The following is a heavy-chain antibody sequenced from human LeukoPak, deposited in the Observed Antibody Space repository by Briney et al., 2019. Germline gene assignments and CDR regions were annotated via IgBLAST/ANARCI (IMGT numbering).Heavy chain of an antibody. CDR3: ARYYYDSSGYYDQWFDP. D-gene: IGHD3-22*01. CDR2: IIPIFGTA. CDR1: GGTFSSYA. J-gene: IGHJ5*02. V-gene: IGHV1-69*13. Sequence: SVKVSCKASGGTFSSYAISWVRQAPGQGLEWMGGIIPIFGTANYAQKFQGRVTITADESTSTAYMELSSLRSEDTAVYYCARYYYDSSGYYDQWFDPWGQGTLVTASS.